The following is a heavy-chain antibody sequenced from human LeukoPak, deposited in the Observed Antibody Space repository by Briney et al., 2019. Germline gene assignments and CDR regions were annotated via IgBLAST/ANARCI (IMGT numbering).Heavy chain of an antibody. D-gene: IGHD6-6*01. V-gene: IGHV4-59*01. CDR2: IHYSGST. Sequence: PSETLSLTYTVSGGSISSYYWSWIRQPPGKGLEWIGYIHYSGSTNYNPSLKSRLTISVETSKNQFSLKLRSVTAADTAVYYCARVLGPIAMFDPWGQGTLVTVSS. J-gene: IGHJ5*02. CDR1: GGSISSYY. CDR3: ARVLGPIAMFDP.